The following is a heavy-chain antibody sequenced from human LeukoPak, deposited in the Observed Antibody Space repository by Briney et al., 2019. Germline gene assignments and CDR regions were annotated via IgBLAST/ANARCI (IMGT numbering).Heavy chain of an antibody. CDR2: ISYDGSNK. V-gene: IGHV3-30-3*01. J-gene: IGHJ6*03. Sequence: GGSLRLSCAASGFTFSSYAMHWVRQAPGKGLEWVAVISYDGSNKYYADSVKGRFTISRDNSKNTLYLQMNSLRAEDTAVYYCARNPHGTDYYYYYYMDVWGKGTTVTVSS. CDR3: ARNPHGTDYYYYYYMDV. CDR1: GFTFSSYA.